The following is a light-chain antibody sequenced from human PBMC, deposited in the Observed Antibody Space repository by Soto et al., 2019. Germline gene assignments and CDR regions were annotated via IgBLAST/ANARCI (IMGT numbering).Light chain of an antibody. V-gene: IGKV3D-15*01. CDR1: QSVSSK. CDR2: GAS. J-gene: IGKJ5*01. Sequence: ETVRTQSPATLSVSPGERATLSGRASQSVSSKLAWYQQKPGQAPRLLIYGASTRATGIPARFSGSGSGTEFTLTISSLQSEDFAVYYCQQYNNWPPITFGQGTRLEI. CDR3: QQYNNWPPIT.